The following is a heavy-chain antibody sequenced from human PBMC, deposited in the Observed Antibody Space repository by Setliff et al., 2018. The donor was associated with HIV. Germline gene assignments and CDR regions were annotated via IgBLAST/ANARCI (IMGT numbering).Heavy chain of an antibody. Sequence: GGSLRLSCAASGFTFSSYASGWVRQAPGKGLEWVSAISGSGGSTYYADSVKGRFTISSDNSKNTLYLQMNSLRAEDTAIYYCAKDQVGYSYGHYYYYMDVWGKGTTVTVSS. J-gene: IGHJ6*03. CDR3: AKDQVGYSYGHYYYYMDV. D-gene: IGHD5-18*01. CDR1: GFTFSSYA. CDR2: ISGSGGST. V-gene: IGHV3-23*01.